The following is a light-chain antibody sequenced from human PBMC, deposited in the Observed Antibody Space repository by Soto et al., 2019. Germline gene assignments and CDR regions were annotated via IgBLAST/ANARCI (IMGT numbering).Light chain of an antibody. Sequence: DVQMTQSPSSLSASVGYRVTITCHASQDISNYLNWYQQKPGKAPKLLIYDASTLESGVPSRFSGSRSGTEFTLTISSLQPDDFATYYCQQYNSYSWTFGQGTKVDIK. CDR3: QQYNSYSWT. CDR2: DAS. CDR1: QDISNY. J-gene: IGKJ1*01. V-gene: IGKV1-5*01.